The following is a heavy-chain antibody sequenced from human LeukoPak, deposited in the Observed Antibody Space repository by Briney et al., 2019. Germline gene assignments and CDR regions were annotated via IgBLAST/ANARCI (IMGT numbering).Heavy chain of an antibody. CDR2: FDHEDGET. CDR3: ATVLIVSGSYGDLGY. V-gene: IGHV1-24*01. CDR1: GYTLTELS. D-gene: IGHD1-26*01. J-gene: IGHJ4*02. Sequence: ASVKVSCKVSGYTLTELSMHWVRQAPGKGLEWIGGFDHEDGETIYAQKFQGRVTMTEDTSTDTAYMELSSLRSEDTAVYYCATVLIVSGSYGDLGYWGQGTLVTVSS.